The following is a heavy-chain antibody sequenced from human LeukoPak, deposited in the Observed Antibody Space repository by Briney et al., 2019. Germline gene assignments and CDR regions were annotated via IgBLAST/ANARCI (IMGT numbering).Heavy chain of an antibody. CDR3: AREMNNWFDR. CDR2: ISAYNGNT. Sequence: ASVKHTSMDSTYTFTIYGISWVRQAPGHGLEWMGWISAYNGNTNYAQKLQGRVTMTTDTSTSTAYMELRSLRSDDTAVYYCAREMNNWFDRWSQGTLVTVSS. J-gene: IGHJ5*02. V-gene: IGHV1-18*01. CDR1: TYTFTIYG.